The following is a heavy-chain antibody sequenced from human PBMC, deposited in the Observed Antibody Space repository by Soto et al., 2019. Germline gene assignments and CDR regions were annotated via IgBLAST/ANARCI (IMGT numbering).Heavy chain of an antibody. CDR2: IYHSGGT. D-gene: IGHD1-1*01. J-gene: IGHJ6*02. CDR3: ARGQTGEMDV. Sequence: SETLSLTCTVSGGSISRSNWWTWVRQPPGKGLEWIGEIYHSGGTNYNPSLKSRVTILVDKSKNQFSLKLRSVTAADTAVYYCARGQTGEMDVWGQGTTVTVSS. CDR1: GGSISRSNW. V-gene: IGHV4-4*02.